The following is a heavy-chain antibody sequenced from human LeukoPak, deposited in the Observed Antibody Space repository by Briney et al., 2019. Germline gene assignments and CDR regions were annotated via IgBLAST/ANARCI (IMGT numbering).Heavy chain of an antibody. D-gene: IGHD5-18*01. J-gene: IGHJ4*02. Sequence: PGGSLRLSCAASVFTFSVYGMHWVRQAPGKGLEGVALICHDGSIKYYADSVKDRFTISRDNPKNILYLQMNSLRAEDTAVYYCAKPYGYGYDYWGQGTLVTVSS. CDR3: AKPYGYGYDY. CDR1: VFTFSVYG. CDR2: ICHDGSIK. V-gene: IGHV3-33*06.